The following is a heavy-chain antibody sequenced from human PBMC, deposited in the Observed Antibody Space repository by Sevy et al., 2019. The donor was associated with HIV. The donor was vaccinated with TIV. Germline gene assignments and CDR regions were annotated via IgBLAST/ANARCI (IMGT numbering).Heavy chain of an antibody. V-gene: IGHV3-30*03. CDR1: GFTFNTYG. J-gene: IGHJ6*02. CDR2: ISYSGVSQ. Sequence: GGSLRLSCAASGFTFNTYGMHWVRQAPGRGLEWVAVISYSGVSQFYTDSVKGRFTISRDNSRSTQYLQINSLRVEDTAVYYCARDFTGFYGMDVWGQGTTVTVSS. D-gene: IGHD3-9*01. CDR3: ARDFTGFYGMDV.